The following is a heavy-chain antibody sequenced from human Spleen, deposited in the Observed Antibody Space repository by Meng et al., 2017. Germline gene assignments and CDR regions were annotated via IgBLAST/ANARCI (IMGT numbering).Heavy chain of an antibody. D-gene: IGHD3-22*01. CDR1: GFTFNWFA. J-gene: IGHJ4*02. CDR2: VSGNGVST. CDR3: SESQPITMIFVFSPDIDY. V-gene: IGHV3-23*01. Sequence: GGSLRLSCAASGFTFNWFAMSWVRQAPGKGLEWVSGVSGNGVSTYYADSVKGRFTISSDSSKNTVYLQMNSLRVEDTAVYYCSESQPITMIFVFSPDIDYWGQGTLVTVSS.